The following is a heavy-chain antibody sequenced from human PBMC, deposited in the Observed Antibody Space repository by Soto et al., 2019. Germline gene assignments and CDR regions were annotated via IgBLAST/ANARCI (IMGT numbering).Heavy chain of an antibody. CDR2: INPNGGST. CDR1: GYIFTNFY. Sequence: QVQLVQPGAEVKKPGASVKFSCKASGYIFTNFYIHWVCHATGKGLEWMGIINPNGGSTNYAQNFQGRVTMTRDTSTSTVYMDLSSLISEDTAVYYCTRGLASGDYGGQGPLITVSS. J-gene: IGHJ4*02. CDR3: TRGLASGDY. D-gene: IGHD6-6*01. V-gene: IGHV1-46*03.